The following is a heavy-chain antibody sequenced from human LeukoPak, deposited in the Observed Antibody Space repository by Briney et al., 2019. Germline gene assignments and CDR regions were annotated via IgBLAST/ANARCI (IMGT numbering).Heavy chain of an antibody. Sequence: GSLGLSCAASGFDFSSYEMNWVRQAPGKGLEWVSYIRSYDSTIYYADSVKGRFTISRDNAKNSLYLQMNSLRVEDTAVYYCAREFRGSNNFDYWGQGSLVTVSS. CDR3: AREFRGSNNFDY. CDR2: IRSYDSTI. J-gene: IGHJ4*02. D-gene: IGHD3-10*01. V-gene: IGHV3-48*03. CDR1: GFDFSSYE.